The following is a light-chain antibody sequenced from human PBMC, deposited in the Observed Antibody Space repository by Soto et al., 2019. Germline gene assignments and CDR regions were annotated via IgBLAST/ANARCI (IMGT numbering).Light chain of an antibody. V-gene: IGKV3-20*01. J-gene: IGKJ5*01. CDR3: QQYGDSPAGT. CDR1: QSVTHGH. Sequence: IVLTQSPGTLSVSPGERATLSCRASQSVTHGHLAWYQQRPGLPRRLLIYGASSWATGIPDRFSGSGSRTDVTPTISRLEPEDFAFYFCQQYGDSPAGTCGQGTRLDI. CDR2: GAS.